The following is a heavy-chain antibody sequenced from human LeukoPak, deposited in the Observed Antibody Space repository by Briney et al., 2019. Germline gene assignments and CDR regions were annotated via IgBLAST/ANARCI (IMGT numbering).Heavy chain of an antibody. CDR1: GGTSSSYA. Sequence: SVKVSCKASGGTSSSYAISWVRQAPGQGLEWMGGIIPIFGTANYAQKFQGRVTITADESTSTAYMELNSLRAEDTAVYYCATATGTYASTYWGQGALVTVSS. CDR2: IIPIFGTA. CDR3: ATATGTYASTY. V-gene: IGHV1-69*01. J-gene: IGHJ4*02. D-gene: IGHD1-26*01.